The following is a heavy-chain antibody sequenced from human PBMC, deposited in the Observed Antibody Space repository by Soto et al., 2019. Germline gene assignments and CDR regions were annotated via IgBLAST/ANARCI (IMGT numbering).Heavy chain of an antibody. CDR1: GYTFTSYA. Sequence: ASVKVSYKASGYTFTSYAMHWVRQAPGQRLEWMGWINAGNGNTKYSQKFQGRVTITRDTSASTAYMELNSLKTEDTAVYYCTTSPILWFGEPYLPEGAHWFDPWGQGTLVTVSS. CDR2: INAGNGNT. D-gene: IGHD3-10*01. CDR3: TTSPILWFGEPYLPEGAHWFDP. J-gene: IGHJ5*02. V-gene: IGHV1-3*01.